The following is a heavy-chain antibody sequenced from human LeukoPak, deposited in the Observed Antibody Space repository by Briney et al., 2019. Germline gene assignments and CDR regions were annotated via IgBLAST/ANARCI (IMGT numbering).Heavy chain of an antibody. CDR2: IGTAGDT. CDR1: GFTFSSYD. Sequence: GGSLRLSCAASGFTFSSYDMHWVRQATGKGLEWVSAIGTAGDTYYPGSVKGRFTISRENAKNSLYLQMNSLRAGDTAVYYCARGKGEGSATDPFDYWGQGTLVTVSS. J-gene: IGHJ4*02. D-gene: IGHD3-10*01. CDR3: ARGKGEGSATDPFDY. V-gene: IGHV3-13*01.